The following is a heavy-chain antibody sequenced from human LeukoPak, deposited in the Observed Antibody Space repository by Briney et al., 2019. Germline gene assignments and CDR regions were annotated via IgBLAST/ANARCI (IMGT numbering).Heavy chain of an antibody. D-gene: IGHD3-22*01. V-gene: IGHV4-59*11. CDR1: GGSISSHF. Sequence: SETLSLTCTVSGGSISSHFWSWIRQSPEKGLEWIGHIDYSGSTNSNPYLKSRVTMSVDTSKNQFSLRLSSVTAADTAVYFCARADRSDYYSAPNAFDIWGQGTMVAVSS. J-gene: IGHJ3*02. CDR3: ARADRSDYYSAPNAFDI. CDR2: IDYSGST.